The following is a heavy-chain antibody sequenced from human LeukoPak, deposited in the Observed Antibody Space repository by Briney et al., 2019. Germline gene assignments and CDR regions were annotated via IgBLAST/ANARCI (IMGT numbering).Heavy chain of an antibody. J-gene: IGHJ4*02. CDR2: IKHDGSEK. D-gene: IGHD3-16*01. CDR1: GFPSDRYW. Sequence: GSLRLSCVASGFPSDRYWMSWVRQAPGKGLEWVANIKHDGSEKNFVDSVKGRFTISRDNAENSLFLQMNSLRADDTAVYFCARQPIYEAYFDFWGQGTLVTVSS. V-gene: IGHV3-7*01. CDR3: ARQPIYEAYFDF.